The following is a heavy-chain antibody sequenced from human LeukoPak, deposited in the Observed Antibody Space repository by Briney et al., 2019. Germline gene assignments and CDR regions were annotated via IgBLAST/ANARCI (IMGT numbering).Heavy chain of an antibody. CDR2: TYYSGST. V-gene: IGHV4-59*01. CDR1: GDSISGYY. Sequence: PSETLSLTCTVSGDSISGYYWTWVRQPPGKELEWIGVTYYSGSTHYNPSLKSRVTISADTSKNQFSLRVTSMTPADPAVYYCAGGEGWLPNYWGQGTLVTISS. CDR3: AGGEGWLPNY. D-gene: IGHD3-16*01. J-gene: IGHJ4*02.